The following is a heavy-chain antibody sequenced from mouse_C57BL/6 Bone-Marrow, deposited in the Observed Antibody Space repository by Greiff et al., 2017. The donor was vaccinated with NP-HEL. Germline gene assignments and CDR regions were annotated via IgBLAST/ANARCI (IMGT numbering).Heavy chain of an antibody. V-gene: IGHV1-81*01. CDR3: ATLREDSSGYVDWFAY. D-gene: IGHD3-2*02. J-gene: IGHJ3*01. CDR1: GYTFTSYG. CDR2: IYPRSGTT. Sequence: VQVVESGAELARPGASVKLSCKASGYTFTSYGISWVKQRTGQGLEWIGEIYPRSGTTYYNEKFKGKATLTADKSSSTAYMELRSLTSEDSAVYFCATLREDSSGYVDWFAYWGQGTLVTVSA.